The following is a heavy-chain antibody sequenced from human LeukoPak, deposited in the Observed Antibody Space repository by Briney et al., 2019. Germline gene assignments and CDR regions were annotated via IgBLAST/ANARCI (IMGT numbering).Heavy chain of an antibody. V-gene: IGHV1-8*03. D-gene: IGHD3-10*01. J-gene: IGHJ4*02. Sequence: ASVKVSCKASGYTFTSYDINWVRQATGQGLEWMGLMNPNSGNTGYAKKFQGRVTITRNTPISAAYMELSSLRSEDTAVYYCARGYYGSGSYYHDYWGQGTLVTVSS. CDR2: MNPNSGNT. CDR3: ARGYYGSGSYYHDY. CDR1: GYTFTSYD.